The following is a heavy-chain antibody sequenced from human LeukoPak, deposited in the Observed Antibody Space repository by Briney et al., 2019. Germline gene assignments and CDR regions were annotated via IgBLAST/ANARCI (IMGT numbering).Heavy chain of an antibody. CDR2: INQSG. D-gene: IGHD6-13*01. V-gene: IGHV4-34*01. CDR3: ARGAESSSWSLDH. Sequence: SETLSLTCAVYGGSFSGYSWNWIRQPPGKGLEWIGEINQSGNYNPSLKSRVTISRYTSKMQFSLEVRSVTAADTAVYFCARGAESSSWSLDHWGQGTLVTVSS. J-gene: IGHJ4*02. CDR1: GGSFSGYS.